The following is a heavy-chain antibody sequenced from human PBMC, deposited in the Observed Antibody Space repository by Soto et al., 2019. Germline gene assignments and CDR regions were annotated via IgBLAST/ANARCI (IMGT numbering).Heavy chain of an antibody. CDR2: IYYSGST. Sequence: LSLTCTVSGGSISSYYWSWIRQPPGKGLEWIGYIYYSGSTNYNPSLKSRVTISVDTSKNQFSLKLSSVTAADTAVYYCARGYYDILTGYPLLDYWGQGTLVTVSS. V-gene: IGHV4-59*01. CDR1: GGSISSYY. CDR3: ARGYYDILTGYPLLDY. J-gene: IGHJ4*02. D-gene: IGHD3-9*01.